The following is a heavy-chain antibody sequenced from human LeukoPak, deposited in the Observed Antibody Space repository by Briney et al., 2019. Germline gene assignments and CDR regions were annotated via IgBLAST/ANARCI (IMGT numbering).Heavy chain of an antibody. D-gene: IGHD3-9*01. Sequence: PSETLSLTCTVSGVSVSSRPHFWAWIRQTPGKGLEWIGTTYYTGSTNYNPSLKSRVTISVDVSTDTFSLNLGSVTAADTAVYYCARLLGGYFAGDAFDVWGQGTMVTVSS. V-gene: IGHV4-39*02. J-gene: IGHJ3*01. CDR1: GVSVSSRPHF. CDR2: TYYTGST. CDR3: ARLLGGYFAGDAFDV.